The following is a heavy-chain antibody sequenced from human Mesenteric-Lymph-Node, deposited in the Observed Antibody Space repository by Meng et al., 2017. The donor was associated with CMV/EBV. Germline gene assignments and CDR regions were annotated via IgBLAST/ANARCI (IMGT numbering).Heavy chain of an antibody. CDR2: ISWNSGSI. CDR3: ARGFYGDYVYGMDV. J-gene: IGHJ6*02. CDR1: GFTFDDYA. Sequence: GGSLRLSCAASGFTFDDYAMHWVRQAPGKGLEWVSGISWNSGSIGYADSVKGRFTISRDNAKNSLYLQMNSLRAEDTAVYYCARGFYGDYVYGMDVWGQGTTVTVSS. V-gene: IGHV3-9*01. D-gene: IGHD4-17*01.